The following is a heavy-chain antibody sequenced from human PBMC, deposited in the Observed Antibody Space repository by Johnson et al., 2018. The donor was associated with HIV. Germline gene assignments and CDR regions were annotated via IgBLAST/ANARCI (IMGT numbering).Heavy chain of an antibody. D-gene: IGHD3-22*01. J-gene: IGHJ3*02. CDR3: AKTLGYDSSGYHDGFDI. CDR2: ISYDGSNK. V-gene: IGHV3-30*14. Sequence: QVQLVESGGGVVQPGRSLRLSCAASGFTFSTYAMHWVRQTPGKGLEWVAIISYDGSNKYYADSVKGRFTISRDHSENTLYLQMNSLRPEDTAVYFCAKTLGYDSSGYHDGFDIWGQGTLVTVSS. CDR1: GFTFSTYA.